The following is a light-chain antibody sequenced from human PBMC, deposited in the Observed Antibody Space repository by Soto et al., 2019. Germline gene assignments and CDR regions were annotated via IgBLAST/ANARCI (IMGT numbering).Light chain of an antibody. V-gene: IGLV2-8*01. J-gene: IGLJ1*01. CDR3: KSYAGSNTYV. CDR2: EVV. Sequence: QSVLTQPPSPPGSPGQSVTISFTGTNSDSGVYDCVSWYQHHPGKAPRLIIYEVVQRPSGVPDRFSGSKSGNTASLTVSGLQAADEADYFCKSYAGSNTYVFGSGTKVTDL. CDR1: NSDSGVYDC.